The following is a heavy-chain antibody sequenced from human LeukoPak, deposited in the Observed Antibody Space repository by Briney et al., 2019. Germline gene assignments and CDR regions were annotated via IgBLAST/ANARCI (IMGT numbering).Heavy chain of an antibody. D-gene: IGHD3-22*01. CDR2: ISWNSGSI. CDR1: GFTFDDYA. J-gene: IGHJ3*02. Sequence: GGSLRLSCAASGFTFDDYAMHWVRQAPGKGLEWVSGISWNSGSIGYADSVKGRFTISRDNAKNSLFLQMNSLRAEDTAVYYCARSGTTYYYDSGSRIWGQGTMVTVSS. V-gene: IGHV3-9*01. CDR3: ARSGTTYYYDSGSRI.